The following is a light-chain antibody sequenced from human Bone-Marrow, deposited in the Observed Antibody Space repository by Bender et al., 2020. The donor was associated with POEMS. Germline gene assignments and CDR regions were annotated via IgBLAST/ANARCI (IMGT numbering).Light chain of an antibody. Sequence: QSVLTQPASVSGPPGQSITISCTGTDSDIGVSDLVSWYQHHPNRVPKLLIYEVTKRPSGVPNRFSGSKSAKTASLTVSGLQAEDEADYYCCAYATSGTLVFGTGTKVTVL. V-gene: IGLV2-23*02. CDR3: CAYATSGTLV. CDR1: DSDIGVSDL. CDR2: EVT. J-gene: IGLJ1*01.